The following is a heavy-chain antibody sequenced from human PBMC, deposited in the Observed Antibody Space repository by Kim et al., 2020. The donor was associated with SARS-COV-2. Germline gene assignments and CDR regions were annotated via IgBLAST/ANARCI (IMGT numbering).Heavy chain of an antibody. J-gene: IGHJ4*02. CDR2: ITTNGGNT. V-gene: IGHV3-64*01. Sequence: GGSLRLSCVASGITLSSYAMHCVRQAPGKGLEYVSAITTNGGNTFYANSVKGRFIISRGNSKNTVYLQMDSLRAEDMAVYYCATLSNSAAYWGQGTLVTVSS. D-gene: IGHD1-1*01. CDR3: ATLSNSAAY. CDR1: GITLSSYA.